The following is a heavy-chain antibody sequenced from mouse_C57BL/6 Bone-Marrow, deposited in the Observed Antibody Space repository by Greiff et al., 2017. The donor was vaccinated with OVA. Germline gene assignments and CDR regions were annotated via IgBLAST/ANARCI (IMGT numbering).Heavy chain of an antibody. D-gene: IGHD2-2*01. V-gene: IGHV1-52*01. CDR3: ARGVTTGAWFAY. J-gene: IGHJ3*01. Sequence: VQLQQPGAELVRPGSSVKLSCKASGYTFTSYWMHWVKQRPIQGLEWIGNIDPSDSETHYNQKFKDKATLTVDKSSSTAYMQLSSLTSEDSAVYYCARGVTTGAWFAYWGQGTLVTVSA. CDR2: IDPSDSET. CDR1: GYTFTSYW.